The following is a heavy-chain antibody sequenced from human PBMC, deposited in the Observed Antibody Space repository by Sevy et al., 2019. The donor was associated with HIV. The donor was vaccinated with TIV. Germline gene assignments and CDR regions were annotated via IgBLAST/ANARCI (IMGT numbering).Heavy chain of an antibody. CDR2: ISSSGSTI. CDR1: GFTFSDYY. V-gene: IGHV3-11*01. J-gene: IGHJ5*02. CDR3: AASGYCGSSTSCYGANWFDP. D-gene: IGHD2-2*01. Sequence: GGSLRLSCAASGFTFSDYYMSWIRQAPGKGLEWASYISSSGSTIYYADSVKGRFTISRDNAKNSLYLQMNSLRAEDTAVYYCAASGYCGSSTSCYGANWFDPWGQGTLVTVSS.